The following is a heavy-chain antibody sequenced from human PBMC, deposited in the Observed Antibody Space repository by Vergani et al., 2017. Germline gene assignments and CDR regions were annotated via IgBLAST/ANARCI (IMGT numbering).Heavy chain of an antibody. CDR1: GFTFSSYA. CDR3: AKARERNCKGGNCYSYYYCLDL. D-gene: IGHD2-21*01. V-gene: IGHV3-23*01. Sequence: EVQLLESGGNLIQPGGSLRLSCGASGFTFSSYAMTWVRLAPGQGLQWVSVMSGSGGNTFYTDSVKGRFTISRDNSKDTLYLQMNSLRVEDTAIYYCAKARERNCKGGNCYSYYYCLDLWGKGTTVAGSS. CDR2: MSGSGGNT. J-gene: IGHJ6*04.